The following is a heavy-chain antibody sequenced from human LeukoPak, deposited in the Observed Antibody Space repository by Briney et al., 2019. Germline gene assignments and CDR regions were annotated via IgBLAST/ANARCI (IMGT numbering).Heavy chain of an antibody. V-gene: IGHV3-74*01. CDR2: INSDGSSI. D-gene: IGHD1-26*01. J-gene: IGHJ6*02. CDR3: AKDLVPGELPQSYYYYGMDV. Sequence: PGGSLRLSCAASGFTFSSHWMHWVRQAPGKGLVWVSRINSDGSSISYADSVKGRFTISRDNAKNTLYLQMNSLRAEDTAVYYCAKDLVPGELPQSYYYYGMDVWGQGTTVTVSS. CDR1: GFTFSSHW.